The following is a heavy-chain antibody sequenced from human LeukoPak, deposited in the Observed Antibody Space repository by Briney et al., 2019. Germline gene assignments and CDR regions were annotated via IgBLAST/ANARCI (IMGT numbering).Heavy chain of an antibody. CDR3: ARAASRDGYNDY. CDR1: GYTFTSYD. Sequence: GASVHVSCKASGYTFTSYDINWVRQATGQGLEWMGWISAYNGNTNYAQKLQGRVTMTTDTSTSTAYMELRSLRSDDTAVYYCARAASRDGYNDYWGQGTLVTVSS. J-gene: IGHJ4*02. V-gene: IGHV1-18*01. CDR2: ISAYNGNT. D-gene: IGHD5-24*01.